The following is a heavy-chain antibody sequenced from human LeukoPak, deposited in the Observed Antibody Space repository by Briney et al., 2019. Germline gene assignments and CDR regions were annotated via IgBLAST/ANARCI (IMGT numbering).Heavy chain of an antibody. V-gene: IGHV3-30-3*01. CDR3: AREFGHNRWYFDY. J-gene: IGHJ4*02. CDR2: ISYDGSNK. D-gene: IGHD5-24*01. Sequence: GGSLRLSCAASGFTISSYAMHWVRQAPGKGLEWVTVISYDGSNKYYADSVKGRFTISRDNSKNTLYLQMNSLRAEDTAVYYCAREFGHNRWYFDYWGQGALVSVSS. CDR1: GFTISSYA.